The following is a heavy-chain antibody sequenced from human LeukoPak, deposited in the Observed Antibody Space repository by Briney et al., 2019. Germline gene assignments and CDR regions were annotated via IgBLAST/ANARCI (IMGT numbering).Heavy chain of an antibody. CDR3: AREYSSSWYFSYYGMDV. D-gene: IGHD6-13*01. V-gene: IGHV7-4-1*02. Sequence: ASVKVSCKASGYTFTSYAMNWVRQAPGQGLEWMGWINTNTGNPTYAQGFTGRFVFSLDTSVSTAYLQISSLKAEYTAVYYCAREYSSSWYFSYYGMDVWGQGTTVTVSS. CDR1: GYTFTSYA. J-gene: IGHJ6*02. CDR2: INTNTGNP.